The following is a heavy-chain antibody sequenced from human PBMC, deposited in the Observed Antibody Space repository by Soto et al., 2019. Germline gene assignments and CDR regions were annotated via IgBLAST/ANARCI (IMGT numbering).Heavy chain of an antibody. CDR3: AREEGTTSNAFDI. Sequence: QAQLVQSGAEVKKAGASVKVSCKASGYTFTSYWMHWVRQAPGQGLEWMGMINPSSGSTTYAQKFQGRVTTVARDTSTSTVYMLLSSLRSEDTAVYYCAREEGTTSNAFDIWGQGTMVTVSS. J-gene: IGHJ3*02. CDR1: GYTFTSYW. V-gene: IGHV1-46*01. CDR2: INPSSGST. D-gene: IGHD1-7*01.